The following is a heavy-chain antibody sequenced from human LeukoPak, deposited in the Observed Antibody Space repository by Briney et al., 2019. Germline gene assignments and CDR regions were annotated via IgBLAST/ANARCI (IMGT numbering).Heavy chain of an antibody. D-gene: IGHD3-10*01. CDR1: GGSFSSYY. J-gene: IGHJ4*02. CDR2: INHSGST. CDR3: ARGNGGFDY. V-gene: IGHV4-34*01. Sequence: SETLSLTCAVYGGSFSSYYWSWIRQPPGKGLEWIGEINHSGSTNYNPSLKSRVTISVDTSKNQFSLKLSSVTAADTAVYYCARGNGGFDYWGQGTLVTVSS.